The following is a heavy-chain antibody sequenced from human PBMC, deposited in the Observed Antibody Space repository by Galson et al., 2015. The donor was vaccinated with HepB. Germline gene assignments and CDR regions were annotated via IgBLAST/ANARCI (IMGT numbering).Heavy chain of an antibody. CDR2: IKQDGSEK. V-gene: IGHV3-7*03. D-gene: IGHD6-13*01. CDR1: GFTFSSYW. J-gene: IGHJ6*02. CDR3: AREGSSTRGGYGMDV. Sequence: SLRLSCAASGFTFSSYWMSWVRQAPGKGQEWVANIKQDGSEKYYVDSVKGRFTISRDNAKNSLYLQMNSLRAEDTAVYYCAREGSSTRGGYGMDVWGQGTTVTVSS.